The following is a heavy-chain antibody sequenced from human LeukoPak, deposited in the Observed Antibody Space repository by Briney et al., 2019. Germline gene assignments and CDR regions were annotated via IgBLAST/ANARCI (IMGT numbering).Heavy chain of an antibody. V-gene: IGHV4-30-4*01. D-gene: IGHD3-9*01. CDR3: ARGFDAHNVFDI. CDR2: IYYSGST. J-gene: IGHJ3*02. CDR1: GGSICSSDYY. Sequence: PSETLSLTCTVSGGSICSSDYYWSWIRQPPGKGLEWIGYIYYSGSTSYNPSLKSRVTISVDTSKNQFSLKLTSVTAADTAVYYCARGFDAHNVFDIWGQGTMVTVSS.